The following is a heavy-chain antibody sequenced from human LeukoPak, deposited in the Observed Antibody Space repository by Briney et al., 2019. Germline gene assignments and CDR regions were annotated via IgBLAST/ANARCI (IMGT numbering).Heavy chain of an antibody. CDR1: GGSISSYY. J-gene: IGHJ6*04. CDR3: ARETYGMDV. CDR2: IYYSGST. V-gene: IGHV4-59*01. Sequence: PSETLSLTYTVSGGSISSYYWSWIRQPPGKGLEWIGYIYYSGSTNYNPSLKSRVTISVDTSKNQFSLKLSSVTAADTAVYYCARETYGMDVWGKGTTVTVSS.